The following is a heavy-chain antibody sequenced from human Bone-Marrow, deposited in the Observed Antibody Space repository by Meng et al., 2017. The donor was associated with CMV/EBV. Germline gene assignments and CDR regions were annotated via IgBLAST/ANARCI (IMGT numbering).Heavy chain of an antibody. D-gene: IGHD3-3*01. CDR2: ISRSSSYI. CDR3: ARNNKLRFLEWLQVDY. J-gene: IGHJ4*02. Sequence: GGSLRRSCAASGFTFSSYSMNWVRQAPGKGLEWVSSISRSSSYIYYADSVKGRFTISRDNAKNSLYLQMNSLRAEDTAVYYCARNNKLRFLEWLQVDYWGQGTLVTGSS. CDR1: GFTFSSYS. V-gene: IGHV3-21*01.